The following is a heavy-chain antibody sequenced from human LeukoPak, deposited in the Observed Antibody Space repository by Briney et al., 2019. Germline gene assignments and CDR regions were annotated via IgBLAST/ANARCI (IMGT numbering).Heavy chain of an antibody. CDR1: GGSISGYY. CDR2: IYYSGST. CDR3: AREGARWEPSFSAFDI. D-gene: IGHD1-26*01. Sequence: PSETLSLTCTVSGGSISGYYWSWIRQPPGKGLEWIGYIYYSGSTSYNPSLKSRVTVSVDTSKNQFSLKLSSVTAADTAVYYCAREGARWEPSFSAFDIWGQGTMVTVSS. J-gene: IGHJ3*02. V-gene: IGHV4-59*01.